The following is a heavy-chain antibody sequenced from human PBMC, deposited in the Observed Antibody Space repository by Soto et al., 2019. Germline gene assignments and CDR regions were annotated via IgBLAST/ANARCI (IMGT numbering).Heavy chain of an antibody. J-gene: IGHJ4*02. CDR3: AKDRNEDAVVVVGSPL. D-gene: IGHD2-15*01. V-gene: IGHV3-23*01. CDR1: GFTFNNYA. Sequence: EVQVLESGGGSVRPGGSLRLSCATSGFTFNNYAMSWVRQAPGEGLEYISGISGSGSSTFYADSVQGRFTISRDNSKNXLYLQMNSLRVEDTAVYYCAKDRNEDAVVVVGSPLGGQGTLVTVSS. CDR2: ISGSGSST.